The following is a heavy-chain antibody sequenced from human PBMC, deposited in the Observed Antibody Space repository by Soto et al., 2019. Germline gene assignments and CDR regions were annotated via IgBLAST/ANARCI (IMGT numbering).Heavy chain of an antibody. CDR3: ARARGGPAAPGSGMDV. V-gene: IGHV1-18*04. D-gene: IGHD2-2*01. CDR1: GYTFTTYG. J-gene: IGHJ6*02. Sequence: ASVKVSCKTSGYTFTTYGINWVRQAPGQALEWMGWISGYNGNTDYAQKFQGRLTMTTDTSTSTAYMDLRSLRSDDTAVYFCARARGGPAAPGSGMDVWGPGTKVTLSS. CDR2: ISGYNGNT.